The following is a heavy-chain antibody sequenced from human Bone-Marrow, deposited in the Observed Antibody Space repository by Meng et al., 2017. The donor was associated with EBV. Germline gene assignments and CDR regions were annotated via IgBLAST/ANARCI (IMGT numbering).Heavy chain of an antibody. V-gene: IGHV1-69*01. CDR3: ASESGRGFTPDY. CDR1: GGTCRSDS. D-gene: IGHD3-10*01. J-gene: IGHJ4*02. CDR2: HNPLSDTP. Sequence: QVQVLRGGDEVKQPGSLVQVSCKSAGGTCRSDSISLVPQAPGQVHEWMGGHNPLSDTPHYAQKFQVRVTVTADEYTSTHYLDLGGLRDEDTAVYYCASESGRGFTPDYWGQGTLVTVSS.